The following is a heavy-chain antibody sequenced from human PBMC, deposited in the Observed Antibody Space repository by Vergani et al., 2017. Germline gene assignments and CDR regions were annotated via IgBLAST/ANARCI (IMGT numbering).Heavy chain of an antibody. D-gene: IGHD5-18*01. J-gene: IGHJ6*03. CDR1: GITFKSYA. V-gene: IGHV3-23*01. CDR3: AKFPPQXTYGPNYYYYYMDV. CDR2: ISASGSST. Sequence: EVQLLESGGGLVQPGGSLRVSCAASGITFKSYAMSWVRQAPGKGLEWVSAISASGSSTHYADSLKGRFTISRDNSKNILYLQMNSLRAEDTAVYHCAKFPPQXTYGPNYYYYYMDVWGKGTTVTVSS.